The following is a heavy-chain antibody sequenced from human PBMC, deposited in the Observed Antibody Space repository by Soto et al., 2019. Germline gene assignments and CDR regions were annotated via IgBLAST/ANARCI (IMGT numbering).Heavy chain of an antibody. CDR3: GVYKAGSGGNGD. V-gene: IGHV4-61*01. J-gene: IGHJ1*01. Sequence: QVQVQESGPGLVKPSETLSLTCAVSGVSVTSGSHHFLWIRQPPGKGLEWIGQTGSTNYNPSLKSRISISVDTSKNQFSLNLNSVTSADTAVYYCGVYKAGSGGNGDCGQVTLVTISS. CDR2: QTGST. D-gene: IGHD6-19*01. CDR1: GVSVTSGSHH.